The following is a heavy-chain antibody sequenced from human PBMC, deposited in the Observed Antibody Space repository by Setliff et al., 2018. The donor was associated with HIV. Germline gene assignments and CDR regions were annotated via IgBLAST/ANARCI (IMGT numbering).Heavy chain of an antibody. V-gene: IGHV4-38-2*01. CDR2: IYHSGST. J-gene: IGHJ4*02. CDR1: GYSISSGYY. Sequence: PSETLSLTCAVSGYSISSGYYWGWIRQPPGKGLEWIGSIYHSGSTYYNPSLKSRVTISVDTSKNQFSLKLSSATAADTAVYYCARSQFFDYWGQGTLVTVSS. CDR3: ARSQFFDY.